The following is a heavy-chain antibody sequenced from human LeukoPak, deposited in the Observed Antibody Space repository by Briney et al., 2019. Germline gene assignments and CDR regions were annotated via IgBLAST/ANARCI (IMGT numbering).Heavy chain of an antibody. Sequence: SETLSLTCAVYGGSFSGYYWSWIRQPPGKGLEWIGEINHSGSTNYNPSLKSRVTISVDTSKNQFSLQLNSVTPEDTAVYYCARVDYHGSGSYYNNWGQGTLVTVSS. CDR2: INHSGST. V-gene: IGHV4-34*01. D-gene: IGHD3-10*01. CDR1: GGSFSGYY. J-gene: IGHJ4*02. CDR3: ARVDYHGSGSYYNN.